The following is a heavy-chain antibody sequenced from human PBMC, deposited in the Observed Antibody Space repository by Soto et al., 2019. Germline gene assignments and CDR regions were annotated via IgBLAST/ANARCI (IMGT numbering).Heavy chain of an antibody. J-gene: IGHJ6*03. Sequence: PGGSLRLSCAASGFTFSSNYMSWVRQAPGKGLEYISSIDITTRKTFYADSVKGRFTISRDNSKNSLSLQMTALRADDTAVYYCLKDRKRLWPQIRYYYSVDVWGKGTTVTVAS. CDR3: LKDRKRLWPQIRYYYSVDV. D-gene: IGHD5-18*01. CDR1: GFTFSSNY. CDR2: IDITTRKT. V-gene: IGHV3-11*01.